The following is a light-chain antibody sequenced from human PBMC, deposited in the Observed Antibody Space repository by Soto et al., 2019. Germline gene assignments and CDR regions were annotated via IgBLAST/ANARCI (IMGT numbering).Light chain of an antibody. CDR3: AAWDDSLNGQV. CDR1: SSNIGLNS. Sequence: QPVLTQPPSASGTPGQRVTISCSGSSSNIGLNSVTWYQHLPGTAPKLLIYSDDERPSGVPDRFSGSKSGTSASLAISWLQPDDEADYYCAAWDDSLNGQVFGTGTKLTVL. CDR2: SDD. V-gene: IGLV1-44*01. J-gene: IGLJ1*01.